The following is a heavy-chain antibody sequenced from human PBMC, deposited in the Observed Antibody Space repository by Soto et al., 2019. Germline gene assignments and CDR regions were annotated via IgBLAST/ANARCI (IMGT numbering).Heavy chain of an antibody. CDR3: AKLSPYYYDSSGYLDAFDI. V-gene: IGHV3-30*18. Sequence: GGSLRLSCAASGFTFSSYGMHWVRQAPGKGLEWVAVISYDGSNKYYADSVKGRFTISRDNSKNTLYLQMNSLRAEDTAVYYCAKLSPYYYDSSGYLDAFDIWGQGTMVTVSS. J-gene: IGHJ3*02. CDR2: ISYDGSNK. D-gene: IGHD3-22*01. CDR1: GFTFSSYG.